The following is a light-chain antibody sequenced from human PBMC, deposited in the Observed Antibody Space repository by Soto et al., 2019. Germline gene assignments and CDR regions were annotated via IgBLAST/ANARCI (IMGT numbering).Light chain of an antibody. CDR2: DVS. CDR3: SSYTTSSSDV. V-gene: IGLV2-14*01. Sequence: QLVLTQPASVSGSPGQSITISCTGTSSDVGGYNYVSWYQQHPGKAPKLMIYDVSNRPSGVSNRFSGSKSGNTASLTISGLQAEDEADYYCSSYTTSSSDVFATGTKLTVL. CDR1: SSDVGGYNY. J-gene: IGLJ1*01.